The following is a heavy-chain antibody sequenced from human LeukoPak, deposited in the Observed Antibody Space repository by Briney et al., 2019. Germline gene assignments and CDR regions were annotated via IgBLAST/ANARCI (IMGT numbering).Heavy chain of an antibody. D-gene: IGHD5-12*01. V-gene: IGHV3-7*01. CDR1: GFTFTSYW. CDR3: ARDLTWLRLHNLDY. J-gene: IGHJ4*02. Sequence: PGGSLRLSCEASGFTFTSYWMSWVRQAPGKGPEWVAHIKENGNEQYYADSVKGRFTISRDNAKNSLYLQMNSLRAEDTAVYYSARDLTWLRLHNLDYWGQGTLVTVSS. CDR2: IKENGNEQ.